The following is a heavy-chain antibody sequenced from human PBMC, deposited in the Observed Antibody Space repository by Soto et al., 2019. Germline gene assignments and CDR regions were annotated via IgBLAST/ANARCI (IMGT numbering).Heavy chain of an antibody. CDR2: IKSKTDGGTT. D-gene: IGHD2-15*01. J-gene: IGHJ4*02. CDR3: AKEEYCNGGTCYPEV. Sequence: GGSLRLSCAASGFTFSNAWMSWVRQAPGKGLEWVGRIKSKTDGGTTDYAAPVKGRFTISRDNSKNTLYLQMNSLRAEDTAVYYCAKEEYCNGGTCYPEVWGQGTLVTVSS. V-gene: IGHV3-15*01. CDR1: GFTFSNAW.